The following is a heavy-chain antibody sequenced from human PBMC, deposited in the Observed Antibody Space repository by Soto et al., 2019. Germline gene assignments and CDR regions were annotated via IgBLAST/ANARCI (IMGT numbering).Heavy chain of an antibody. Sequence: QVQLVESGGGVVQPGRSLRLSCAASGFTFSSYAMHWVRQAPGKGLEWVAVISYDGSNKYYADSVKGRFTISRDNSKNTLYLHMNRLRAEDTAVYYCARDRGYSGYAPGDYWGQGTLVTVSS. CDR3: ARDRGYSGYAPGDY. V-gene: IGHV3-30-3*01. D-gene: IGHD5-12*01. J-gene: IGHJ4*02. CDR2: ISYDGSNK. CDR1: GFTFSSYA.